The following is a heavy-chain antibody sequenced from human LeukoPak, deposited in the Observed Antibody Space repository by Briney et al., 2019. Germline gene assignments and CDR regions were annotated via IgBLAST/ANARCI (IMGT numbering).Heavy chain of an antibody. D-gene: IGHD4-17*01. CDR1: GGSISSSIYY. J-gene: IGHJ4*02. CDR3: ARDYGDYSCDY. Sequence: PSETLSLTCTVSGGSISSSIYYWGWIRQPPGKGLEWIGNIYYRGSTYYNPSLKSRITISVDTSKNQFSLKLSSVTAADTAVYYCARDYGDYSCDYWGQGTLVTVSS. CDR2: IYYRGST. V-gene: IGHV4-39*02.